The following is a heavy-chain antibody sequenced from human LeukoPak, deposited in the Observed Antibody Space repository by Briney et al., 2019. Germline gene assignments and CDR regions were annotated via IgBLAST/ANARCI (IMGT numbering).Heavy chain of an antibody. D-gene: IGHD3-22*01. CDR2: IWYDASNE. CDR1: GFTFSTYG. Sequence: GGSLRLSCAASGFTFSTYGMHWVRQAPGKGLEWVAVIWYDASNEYYADSVKGRFTISRDNSKNTLDLQMNSLRAEDTAVYYCARGGPDSSDYSSLFDYWGRGILVTVSS. CDR3: ARGGPDSSDYSSLFDY. J-gene: IGHJ4*02. V-gene: IGHV3-33*01.